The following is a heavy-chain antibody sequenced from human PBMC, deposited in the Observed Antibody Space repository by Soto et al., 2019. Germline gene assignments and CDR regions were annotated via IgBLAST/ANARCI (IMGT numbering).Heavy chain of an antibody. V-gene: IGHV3-23*01. D-gene: IGHD3-10*01. CDR1: GFTFSSYA. CDR2: LSGSGGTT. Sequence: EVRLLESGGGLVQPGGSLRLSCSTSGFTFSSYAMNWVRQAPGKGLEWVSALSGSGGTTYNADSVRGRFTISRDNSKNTLLRQMNSLSAEDTALYYCAKQRAEDGSGSDTYDSDFWGQAALGAVSS. J-gene: IGHJ4*02. CDR3: AKQRAEDGSGSDTYDSDF.